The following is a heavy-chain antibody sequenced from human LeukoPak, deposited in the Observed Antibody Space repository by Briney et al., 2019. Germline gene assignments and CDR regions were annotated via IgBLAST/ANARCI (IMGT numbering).Heavy chain of an antibody. CDR1: GGTFSSYA. J-gene: IGHJ5*02. CDR3: ARYSSGWAHWFDP. D-gene: IGHD6-19*01. Sequence: SVKVSCKASGGTFSSYAISWVRQAPGQGLEWMGGIIPIFGTANYAQKFQGRVTITTDESTSTAYMELSSLRSEDTAVYYCARYSSGWAHWFDPWGQGTLVTVPS. V-gene: IGHV1-69*05. CDR2: IIPIFGTA.